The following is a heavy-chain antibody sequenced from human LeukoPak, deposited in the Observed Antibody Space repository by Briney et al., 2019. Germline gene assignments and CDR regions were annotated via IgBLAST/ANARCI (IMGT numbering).Heavy chain of an antibody. CDR3: ARDMGGDPIYYFDY. J-gene: IGHJ4*02. V-gene: IGHV3-11*05. CDR1: GFTFSDSY. D-gene: IGHD4-17*01. CDR2: ISRSGTYT. Sequence: PGGSLRLSCAASGFTFSDSYMSWSRQAPGKGLEWVSYISRSGTYTHYAGSVKGQFTISRDNAKNSLYLQMNSLRAEDTAVYYCARDMGGDPIYYFDYWGQGTPVTVSS.